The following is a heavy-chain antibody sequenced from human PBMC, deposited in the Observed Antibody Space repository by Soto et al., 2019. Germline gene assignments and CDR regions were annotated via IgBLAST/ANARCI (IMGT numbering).Heavy chain of an antibody. J-gene: IGHJ6*02. V-gene: IGHV3-30*18. Sequence: QVQLVESGGGVVQPGRSLRLSCAASGFTFSSYGMHWVRQAPGKGLEWVAVISYDGSNKYYADTVKGRFTIYRDNSKNXLXMXXNRMRAKDTAVYYCAKGPTIVLIPAAMNYYYGMDVWGQGTTVTVSS. CDR3: AKGPTIVLIPAAMNYYYGMDV. D-gene: IGHD2-2*01. CDR1: GFTFSSYG. CDR2: ISYDGSNK.